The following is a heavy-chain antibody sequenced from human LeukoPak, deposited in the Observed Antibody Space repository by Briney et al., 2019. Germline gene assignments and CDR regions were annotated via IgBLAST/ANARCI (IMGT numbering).Heavy chain of an antibody. J-gene: IGHJ6*02. D-gene: IGHD3-22*01. V-gene: IGHV4-34*01. CDR2: INHSGST. Sequence: PSETLSLTCAVYGGSFSGYYWSWIRQPPGKGLEWIGEINHSGSTNYNPSLKSRVTISVDKSKNQFSLKLSSVTAADTAVYYCARGEDQDSSGYYSYYYYYGMDVWGQGTTVTVSS. CDR3: ARGEDQDSSGYYSYYYYYGMDV. CDR1: GGSFSGYY.